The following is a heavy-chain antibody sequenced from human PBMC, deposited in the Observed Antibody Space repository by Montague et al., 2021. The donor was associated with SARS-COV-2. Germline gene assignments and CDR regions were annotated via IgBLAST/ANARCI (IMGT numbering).Heavy chain of an antibody. CDR3: ARVDSSGPGEY. V-gene: IGHV4-59*08. Sequence: SETLSLTCTVSGGSLNNYFWSWIRQPPGKGLEWVGYISDSGSTKYNPSLQSRVTISVDTARNQFSLKLPSVTAADTALYYCARVDSSGPGEYWGQGILVSVSS. D-gene: IGHD3-22*01. CDR1: GGSLNNYF. CDR2: ISDSGST. J-gene: IGHJ1*01.